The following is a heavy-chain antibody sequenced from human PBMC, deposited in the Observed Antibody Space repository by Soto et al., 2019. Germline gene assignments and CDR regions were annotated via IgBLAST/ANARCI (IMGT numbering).Heavy chain of an antibody. J-gene: IGHJ3*02. Sequence: SETLSLTCTVAGGSISSYYWSWIRQPPGKGLEWIGYIYYSGSTNYNPSLKSRVTISVDTSKNQFSLKLSSVTAADTAVYYCARGRYYDSSGYYGNDAFDIWGQGTMVTVSS. CDR1: GGSISSYY. CDR3: ARGRYYDSSGYYGNDAFDI. CDR2: IYYSGST. V-gene: IGHV4-59*01. D-gene: IGHD3-22*01.